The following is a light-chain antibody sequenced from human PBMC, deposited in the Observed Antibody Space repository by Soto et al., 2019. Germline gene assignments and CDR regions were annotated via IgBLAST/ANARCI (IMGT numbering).Light chain of an antibody. V-gene: IGLV1-44*01. Sequence: QSVVTQPXSLSXTPGXXXXIXXXGSNXNIGRYSVNWYQHFPGTAPKRLIYXXDERPSGVPDRFSGSKSGTSASLAISGLQSEDEAEYYCAAWDDNLNGPLFGGGTQLTVL. CDR3: AAWDDNLNGPL. CDR2: XXD. J-gene: IGLJ3*02. CDR1: NXNIGRYS.